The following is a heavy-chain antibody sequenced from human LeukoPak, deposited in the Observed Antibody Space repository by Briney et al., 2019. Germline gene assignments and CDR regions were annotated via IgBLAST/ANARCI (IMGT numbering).Heavy chain of an antibody. V-gene: IGHV3-23*01. D-gene: IGHD2-2*01. CDR3: AKDLGLQTAEPFDY. CDR1: RFTFSSYD. J-gene: IGHJ4*02. CDR2: ISGSGGSI. Sequence: GGSLRLSCAASRFTFSSYDMSWVRQAPGKGLEWVSVISGSGGSIYYADSVKGRFIISRDNSENTLYLHMNSLRSEDTAVYYCAKDLGLQTAEPFDYWGQGTLVTVSS.